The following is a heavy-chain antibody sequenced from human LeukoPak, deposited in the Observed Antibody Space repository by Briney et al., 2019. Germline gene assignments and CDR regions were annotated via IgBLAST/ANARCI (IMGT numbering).Heavy chain of an antibody. CDR1: GFTFSSYG. V-gene: IGHV3-30*03. J-gene: IGHJ4*02. CDR3: VRGHSYFDF. CDR2: ISYDGSNK. Sequence: PGGSLRLSCAASGFTFSSYGMHWVRQAPGKGLEWVALISYDGSNKFNEDSVRGRFTISRDNPKNMLYLQMNSLTTDDTAMYYCVRGHSYFDFWGQGTLVTVSS.